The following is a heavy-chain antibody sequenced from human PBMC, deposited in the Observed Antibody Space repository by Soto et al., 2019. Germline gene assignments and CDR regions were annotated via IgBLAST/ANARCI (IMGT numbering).Heavy chain of an antibody. CDR3: ARGDYDFWSGYYTHYYYYYMDV. Sequence: EVQLVESGGGLVKPGGSLRLSCAASGFTFSSYSMNWVRQAPGKGLEWVSSISSSSSYIYYADSVKGRFTISRDNAKNSLYLQMNSLRAEDTAVYYCARGDYDFWSGYYTHYYYYYMDVWGKGTTVTVSS. J-gene: IGHJ6*03. D-gene: IGHD3-3*01. V-gene: IGHV3-21*01. CDR1: GFTFSSYS. CDR2: ISSSSSYI.